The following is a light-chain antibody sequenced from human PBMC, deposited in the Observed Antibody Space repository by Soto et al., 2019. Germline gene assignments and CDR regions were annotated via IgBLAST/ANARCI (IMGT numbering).Light chain of an antibody. V-gene: IGKV3D-15*01. CDR2: GAS. Sequence: EIVMTQSPDTLSVSPGERATLSSRASQRISSNLAWYQQKPGQAPRLLIYGASTRATGVPARFSGSGSETDFTLTISNLQSEDCAVYYCQHYNNWPPYTFGQGTKLEIK. CDR3: QHYNNWPPYT. J-gene: IGKJ2*01. CDR1: QRISSN.